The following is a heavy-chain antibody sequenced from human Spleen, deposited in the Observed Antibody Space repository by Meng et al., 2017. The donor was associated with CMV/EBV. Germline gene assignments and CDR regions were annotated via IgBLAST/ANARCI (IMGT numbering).Heavy chain of an antibody. CDR2: TYYRSKWYN. CDR1: GDSVSSNSGA. V-gene: IGHV6-1*01. D-gene: IGHD5-24*01. J-gene: IGHJ4*02. Sequence: SQTLSLTCAISGDSVSSNSGAWNWIRQSPSRGLEWLGRTYYRSKWYNDYAVSVKSRITINPDTSKNQFSLQLNSVTPEDTAVYYCARRGRWLQSTIDYWGQGTLVTVSS. CDR3: ARRGRWLQSTIDY.